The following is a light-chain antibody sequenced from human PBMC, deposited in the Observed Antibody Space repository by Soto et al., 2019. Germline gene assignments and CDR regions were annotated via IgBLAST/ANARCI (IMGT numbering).Light chain of an antibody. CDR2: WAS. J-gene: IGKJ1*01. CDR1: QTVLYSSNNKNH. V-gene: IGKV4-1*01. CDR3: QQYYSTPRT. Sequence: DIVMTQSPDSLSVSLGERATINCKSSQTVLYSSNNKNHSAWYQQRPGQPPKLLFSWASTRESGVPDRFSASGSGTDFTLSIGSLQAEDVAVYYCQQYYSTPRTFGQGTKVDIK.